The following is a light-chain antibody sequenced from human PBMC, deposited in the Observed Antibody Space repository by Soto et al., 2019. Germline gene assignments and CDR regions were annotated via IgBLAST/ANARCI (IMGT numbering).Light chain of an antibody. CDR3: QHYYTTRWT. CDR2: WAS. CDR1: QSVLYSSNNKNS. Sequence: DIVMTQSPDSLAVSLGERATINRKSSQSVLYSSNNKNSVAWYQQKPGQPPQLLIYWASTRESRVPHRFSGSESRTDFTPTIGTLQAEDVAIYCSQHYYTTRWTLGKGTKGYIK. J-gene: IGKJ1*01. V-gene: IGKV4-1*01.